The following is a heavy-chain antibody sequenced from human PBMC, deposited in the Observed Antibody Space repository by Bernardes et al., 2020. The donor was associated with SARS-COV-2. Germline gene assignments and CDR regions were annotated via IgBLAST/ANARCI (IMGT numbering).Heavy chain of an antibody. CDR3: ARLGETSAFDI. CDR2: IYSGGST. J-gene: IGHJ3*02. Sequence: GRSLRLSCAASGFTVSSNYMSWVRQAPGKGLEWVSVIYSGGSTYYADSVKGRFTISRDNSKNTLYLQMNSLRAEDTAVYYCARLGETSAFDIWGQGTMVTVSS. CDR1: GFTVSSNY. V-gene: IGHV3-66*02. D-gene: IGHD2-21*01.